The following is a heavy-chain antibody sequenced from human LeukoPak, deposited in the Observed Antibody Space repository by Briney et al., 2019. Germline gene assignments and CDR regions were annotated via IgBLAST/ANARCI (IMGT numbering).Heavy chain of an antibody. CDR2: ISGSGGST. V-gene: IGHV3-23*01. D-gene: IGHD2-2*01. CDR3: AKTGIRYCSSTSCFHFDY. J-gene: IGHJ4*02. Sequence: AGGSLRLSCAASGFTFSSYAMSWVRQAPGKGLEWVSAISGSGGSTYYADSVKGRFTISRDNSKNTLYLQMNSLRAEDTAVYYCAKTGIRYCSSTSCFHFDYWGQGTLVTVSS. CDR1: GFTFSSYA.